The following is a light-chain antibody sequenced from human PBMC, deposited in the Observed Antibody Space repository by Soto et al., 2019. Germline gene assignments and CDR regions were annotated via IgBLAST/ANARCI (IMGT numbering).Light chain of an antibody. J-gene: IGLJ3*02. CDR2: DNN. CDR3: ATWDSSLSAWL. V-gene: IGLV1-51*01. CDR1: SSNIGNNY. Sequence: QSVLTQPPSLSAAPGQTVTISCSGGSSNIGNNYVSWYQQVAGTTPKLLIFDNNKRPSGIPDRFSGSKSGTSATLGIAGLQTGDAADYYCATWDSSLSAWLFGGGTPLTVL.